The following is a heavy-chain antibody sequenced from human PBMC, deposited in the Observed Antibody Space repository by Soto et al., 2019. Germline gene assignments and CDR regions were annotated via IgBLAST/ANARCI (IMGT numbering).Heavy chain of an antibody. CDR2: IFPLTDIP. CDR1: GGTFRNYP. CDR3: ARGPLVVLNYFES. J-gene: IGHJ4*02. V-gene: IGHV1-69*02. Sequence: QVQLVQSGTEVKKPGSSVKVSCKASGGTFRNYPINWVRQAPGQGLEWMGSIFPLTDIPDYAQNFQARLPISADKSTSTAYMELSSLTSDDTAMYFWARGPLVVLNYFESWGQGTLVTVSS.